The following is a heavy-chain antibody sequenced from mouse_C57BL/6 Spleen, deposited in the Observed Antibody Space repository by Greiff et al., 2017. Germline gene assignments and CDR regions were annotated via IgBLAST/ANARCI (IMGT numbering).Heavy chain of an antibody. J-gene: IGHJ4*01. CDR1: GYTFTSYW. Sequence: QVQLQQPGAELVKPGASVKLSCKASGYTFTSYWMHWVKQRPGQGLEWIGMIHPNSGSTNYNEKFKSKATLSVDKSSSTAYMQLISLTSEDSAVYYCASGTRDYYAMDYWGQGTSVTVSS. V-gene: IGHV1-64*01. CDR2: IHPNSGST. D-gene: IGHD4-1*01. CDR3: ASGTRDYYAMDY.